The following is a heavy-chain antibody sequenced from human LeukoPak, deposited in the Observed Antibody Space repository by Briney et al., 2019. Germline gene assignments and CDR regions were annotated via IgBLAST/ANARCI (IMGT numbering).Heavy chain of an antibody. Sequence: SETLSLTCSVSGGSISSYYWTWIRQPPGKGLEWIGYSNSSGSTNYNPSLKTRATISVDASKKQFSLRLSSVTAANTAVYYCARGRDGILTDKYYYYYYMDVWGKGTTVTVSS. V-gene: IGHV4-59*01. CDR2: SNSSGST. CDR1: GGSISSYY. D-gene: IGHD3-9*01. CDR3: ARGRDGILTDKYYYYYYMDV. J-gene: IGHJ6*03.